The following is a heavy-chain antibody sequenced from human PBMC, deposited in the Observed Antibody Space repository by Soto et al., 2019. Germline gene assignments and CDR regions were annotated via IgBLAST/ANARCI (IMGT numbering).Heavy chain of an antibody. CDR1: GGSFSGYY. Sequence: PSETLSLTCAVYGGSFSGYYWSWIRQPPGKGLEWIGEINHSGSTNYNPSLKSRVTISVDTSKNQFSLKLSSVTAADTAVYYCARAAYYGSGSYYNPFDYWGQGTLVTVSS. CDR2: INHSGST. D-gene: IGHD3-10*01. CDR3: ARAAYYGSGSYYNPFDY. J-gene: IGHJ4*02. V-gene: IGHV4-34*01.